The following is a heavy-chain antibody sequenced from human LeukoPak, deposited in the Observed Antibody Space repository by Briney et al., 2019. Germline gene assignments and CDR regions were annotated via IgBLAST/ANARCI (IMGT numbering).Heavy chain of an antibody. CDR2: INHSGGT. Sequence: SETLSLTCAVYGGSFSSYYWGWIRQPPGKGLGWIGEINHSGGTNYNPSFKSRVTISVDTPKNQFSLKLSSVTAADMAVYYCATERRYSSGRWDYYFDYWGQGTLVTVSS. CDR3: ATERRYSSGRWDYYFDY. D-gene: IGHD6-19*01. V-gene: IGHV4-34*01. J-gene: IGHJ4*02. CDR1: GGSFSSYY.